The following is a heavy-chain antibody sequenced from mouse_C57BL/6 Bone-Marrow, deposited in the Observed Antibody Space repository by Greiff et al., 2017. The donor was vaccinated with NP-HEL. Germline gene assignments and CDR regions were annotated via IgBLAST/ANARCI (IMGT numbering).Heavy chain of an antibody. J-gene: IGHJ2*01. CDR1: GYAFSSYW. Sequence: VQGVESGAELVKPGASVKISCKASGYAFSSYWMNWVKQRPGKGLEWIGQIYPGDGDTKYNGKFKGKATLTADKSSSTAYMQLSSLTSEDSAVYFCAREEVVTTLYYFDYWGQGTTLTVSS. CDR3: AREEVVTTLYYFDY. CDR2: IYPGDGDT. D-gene: IGHD2-2*01. V-gene: IGHV1-80*01.